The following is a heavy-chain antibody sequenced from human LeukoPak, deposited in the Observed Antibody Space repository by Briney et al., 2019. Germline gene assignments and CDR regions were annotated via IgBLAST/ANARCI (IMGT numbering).Heavy chain of an antibody. CDR1: GGSFSGYY. CDR3: ARGRPPAVWEATIRRPYYFDY. J-gene: IGHJ4*02. D-gene: IGHD5-24*01. Sequence: PSETLSLTCAVYGGSFSGYYWSWIRQPPGKGLEWIGEINHSGSTNYNPSLKSRVTISVDTSKNQFSLKLSSVTAADTAVYYCARGRPPAVWEATIRRPYYFDYWGQGTLVTVSS. V-gene: IGHV4-34*01. CDR2: INHSGST.